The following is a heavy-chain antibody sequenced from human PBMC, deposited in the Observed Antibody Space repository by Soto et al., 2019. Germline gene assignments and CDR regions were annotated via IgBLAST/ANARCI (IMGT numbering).Heavy chain of an antibody. V-gene: IGHV1-2*02. J-gene: IGHJ5*02. CDR2: INPNSGGT. Sequence: SVKVSCKASGYTFTGYYMHWVRQAPGQGLEWMGWINPNSGGTNYAQKFQGRVTMTRDTSISTAYMELSRLRSDDTAVYYCARDRESIVLMVYAIGWFDPWGQGTLVTVSS. CDR3: ARDRESIVLMVYAIGWFDP. CDR1: GYTFTGYY. D-gene: IGHD2-8*01.